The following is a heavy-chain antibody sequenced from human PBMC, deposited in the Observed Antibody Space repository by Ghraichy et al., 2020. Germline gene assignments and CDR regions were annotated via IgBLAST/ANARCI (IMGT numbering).Heavy chain of an antibody. D-gene: IGHD7-27*01. J-gene: IGHJ4*02. CDR1: GFTFSSYS. V-gene: IGHV3-23*01. Sequence: GGSLRLSCAASGFTFSSYSMSWVRQAPGKGLEWVSAISGSGSKTYYAGSVKGRFTISRDNSKNTLHLQMNSLSAEDTAVYYCAKDRTGDTRLTFDYWGQGALVTVSS. CDR3: AKDRTGDTRLTFDY. CDR2: ISGSGSKT.